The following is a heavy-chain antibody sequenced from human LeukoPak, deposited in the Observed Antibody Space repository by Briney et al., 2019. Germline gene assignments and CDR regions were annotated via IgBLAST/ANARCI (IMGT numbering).Heavy chain of an antibody. V-gene: IGHV4-61*09. CDR1: GDSLTSGSRY. CDR2: FYSSTRT. CDR3: ARCMSELDYGDYAYYYHMDV. J-gene: IGHJ6*04. Sequence: PSETLSLTCTVSGDSLTSGSRYWSWIRQPAGKELEWIGHFYSSTRTTYNPSLESRVTIPGDTAKNRFSLKLDSVTAADTAVYFCARCMSELDYGDYAYYYHMDVWGKGTTVTVSS. D-gene: IGHD4-17*01.